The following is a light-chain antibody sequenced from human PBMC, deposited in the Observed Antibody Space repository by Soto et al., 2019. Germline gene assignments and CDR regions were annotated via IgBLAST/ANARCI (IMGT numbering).Light chain of an antibody. CDR3: SSYTSSSSNYV. V-gene: IGLV2-14*01. J-gene: IGLJ1*01. Sequence: QSVLTQPPSASGSPGQSVAISFSGTSSDVGGYNYVSWYQQHPGKAPKLMIYEVNNRPSGVSNRFSGSKSGNTASLTISGLQAEDEADYYCSSYTSSSSNYVFGTGTKVTVL. CDR2: EVN. CDR1: SSDVGGYNY.